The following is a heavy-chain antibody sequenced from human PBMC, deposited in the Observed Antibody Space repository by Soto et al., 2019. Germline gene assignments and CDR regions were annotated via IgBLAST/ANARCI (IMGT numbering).Heavy chain of an antibody. CDR2: MNPKSGNT. V-gene: IGHV1-8*01. J-gene: IGHJ3*02. CDR1: GYTFTSYD. CDR3: ARGLVLRAFDI. D-gene: IGHD2-8*02. Sequence: QVQLVQSGAEVKKPGASVKVSCKASGYTFTSYDINWVRQATGQGLEWMGWMNPKSGNTGYAQNFQGRVTMTRDTSINTAYMELSSLRSEDTAVYYCARGLVLRAFDIWGPGTMVNVSS.